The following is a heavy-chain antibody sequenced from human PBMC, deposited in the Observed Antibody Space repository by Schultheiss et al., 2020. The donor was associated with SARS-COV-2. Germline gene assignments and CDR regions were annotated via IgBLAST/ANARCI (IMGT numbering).Heavy chain of an antibody. CDR2: IDWDDDK. V-gene: IGHV2-70*01. CDR1: GFSLSTSGMC. D-gene: IGHD3-22*01. J-gene: IGHJ4*02. CDR3: ARSRYDSSGYYLPFFDY. Sequence: SGPTLVKPTQTLTLTCTFSGFSLSTSGMCVSWIRQPPGKALEWLALIDWDDDKYYSTSLKSRLTISKDTSKNQVVLTMTNMDPVDTATYYCARSRYDSSGYYLPFFDYWGQGTLVTGSS.